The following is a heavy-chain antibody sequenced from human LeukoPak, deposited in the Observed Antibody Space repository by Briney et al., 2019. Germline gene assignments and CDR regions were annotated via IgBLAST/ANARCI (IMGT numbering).Heavy chain of an antibody. V-gene: IGHV3-21*01. Sequence: GGSLRLSCAASGFTFSGFTMNWVRQAPGKGLEWVSSISSSSSYIYSADSVKGRFTISRDNARNSLYLRMNSLRAEDTAVYYCARDPGAYSSSPIDYWDQGTLVTVSS. CDR3: ARDPGAYSSSPIDY. D-gene: IGHD6-6*01. J-gene: IGHJ4*02. CDR1: GFTFSGFT. CDR2: ISSSSSYI.